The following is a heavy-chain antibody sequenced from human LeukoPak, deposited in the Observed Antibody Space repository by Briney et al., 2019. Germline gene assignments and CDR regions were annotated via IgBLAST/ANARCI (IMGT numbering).Heavy chain of an antibody. J-gene: IGHJ5*02. CDR3: ARVPLVGATALWFDP. CDR2: IYYNGST. CDR1: GVSISSYY. Sequence: SETLSLTCTVSGVSISSYYWSWIRQPPGKGLEWIGYIYYNGSTSYNPSLKSRVTISVDTSKNQSSLQLSSVTATDTAVYYCARVPLVGATALWFDPWGQGTLVTVSS. D-gene: IGHD1-26*01. V-gene: IGHV4-59*01.